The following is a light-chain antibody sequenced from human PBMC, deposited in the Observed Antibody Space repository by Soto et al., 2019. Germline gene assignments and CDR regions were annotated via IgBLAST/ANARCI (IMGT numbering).Light chain of an antibody. CDR1: SSNIGAGYD. J-gene: IGLJ2*01. CDR2: GNS. V-gene: IGLV1-40*01. Sequence: QAVVTQPPSVSGAPGQRVTISYTGSSSNIGAGYDVHWYQQLPGTAPKLLIYGNSNRPSGVPDRFSGSKSGTSASLAITGLQAEDEADYYCQSYDSSLGGSVFGGGTKLTVL. CDR3: QSYDSSLGGSV.